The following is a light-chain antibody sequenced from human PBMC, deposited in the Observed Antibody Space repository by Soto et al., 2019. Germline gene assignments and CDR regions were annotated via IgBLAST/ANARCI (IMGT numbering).Light chain of an antibody. CDR3: QHYNSYSEA. CDR2: KAS. J-gene: IGKJ1*01. Sequence: DIQMTQSPSTLSGSVGDRVTITCRPSQTISRWLACYQQNPGKAPKLLIYKASTLKSGVPSRFSGSGSGTEFTLTISSLQPDDFATYYCQHYNSYSEAFGQGTKV. V-gene: IGKV1-5*03. CDR1: QTISRW.